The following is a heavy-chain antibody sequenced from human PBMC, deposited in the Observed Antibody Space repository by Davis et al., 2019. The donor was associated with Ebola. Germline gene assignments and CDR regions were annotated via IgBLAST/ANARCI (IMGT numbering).Heavy chain of an antibody. Sequence: GGSLRLSCAASGFTFSSYGMHWVRQAPGKGLEWVAVISYDGSNKYYADSVKGRFTISRDNSKNTLYLQMNSLRAEDTAVYYCARGDFWSGYYMNYYYYGMDVWGQGTTVTVSS. CDR3: ARGDFWSGYYMNYYYYGMDV. V-gene: IGHV3-30*03. J-gene: IGHJ6*02. CDR2: ISYDGSNK. CDR1: GFTFSSYG. D-gene: IGHD3-3*01.